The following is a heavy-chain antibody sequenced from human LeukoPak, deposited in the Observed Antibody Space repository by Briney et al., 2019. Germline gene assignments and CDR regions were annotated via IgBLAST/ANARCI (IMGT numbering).Heavy chain of an antibody. CDR1: GYSISSGYY. V-gene: IGHV4-38-2*02. CDR3: ARAHSSSWYLYYYMDV. D-gene: IGHD6-13*01. Sequence: PSETLSLICTVSGYSISSGYYWGWIRQPPGKGLEWIGSIYHSGSTYYNPSLKSRVTISVDTSKNQFSLKLSSVTAADTAVYYCARAHSSSWYLYYYMDVWGKGTTVTVSS. J-gene: IGHJ6*03. CDR2: IYHSGST.